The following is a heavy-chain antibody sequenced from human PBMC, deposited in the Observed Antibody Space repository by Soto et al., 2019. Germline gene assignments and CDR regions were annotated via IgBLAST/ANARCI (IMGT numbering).Heavy chain of an antibody. CDR1: GFTFDDFS. CDR2: IGRDGINT. Sequence: EVQLVESGGVVVQPGGSLRLSCAASGFTFDDFSMPWVRQAPGKGLEWVSLIGRDGINTYYADFVKGRFTISRDNIKNFLYLQMNGVSNEDSAFSYCANERPDTPWTHFDACGAGTVVTVSS. V-gene: IGHV3-43*01. J-gene: IGHJ4*02. D-gene: IGHD1-1*01. CDR3: ANERPDTPWTHFDA.